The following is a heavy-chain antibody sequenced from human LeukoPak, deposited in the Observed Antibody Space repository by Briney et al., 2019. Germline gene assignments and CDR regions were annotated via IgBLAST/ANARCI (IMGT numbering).Heavy chain of an antibody. CDR2: ISSSGRTM. J-gene: IGHJ5*02. Sequence: PGGSLRLSCAASGFTFTSYEMNWVRQAPGKGLVWVSYISSSGRTMYYADSVKGRFTISRDNAKNSLSLQMHSLRAEDTAMYYCARGANWFDPWGQGTLVTVSS. V-gene: IGHV3-48*03. CDR3: ARGANWFDP. CDR1: GFTFTSYE.